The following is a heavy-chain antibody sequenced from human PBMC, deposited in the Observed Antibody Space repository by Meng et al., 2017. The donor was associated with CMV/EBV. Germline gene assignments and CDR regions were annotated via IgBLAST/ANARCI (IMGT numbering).Heavy chain of an antibody. CDR3: ARDNIVVVPAATDYYYGMDV. CDR2: ISSSGSII. Sequence: GGSLRLSCAASGFTFSDYYMSWIRQAPGKGLEWVSYISSSGSIIYYADSVKGRFTISRDNAKNSLYLQMNSLRAEDTAVYYCARDNIVVVPAATDYYYGMDVWGQGTTVTVSS. V-gene: IGHV3-11*04. D-gene: IGHD2-2*01. CDR1: GFTFSDYY. J-gene: IGHJ6*02.